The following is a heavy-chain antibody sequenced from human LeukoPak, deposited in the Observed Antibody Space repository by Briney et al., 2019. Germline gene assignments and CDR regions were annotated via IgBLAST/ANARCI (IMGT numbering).Heavy chain of an antibody. CDR3: ARHPEFLRDFDY. V-gene: IGHV4-39*01. D-gene: IGHD1-14*01. CDR1: GGSISSSXXY. CDR2: IYYSGST. J-gene: IGHJ4*02. Sequence: SETLSLTCTVSGGSISSSXXYWXXIRXPPGKGLEWIGSIYYSGSTYYNPSLKSRVTISVDTSKNQFSLKLSSVTAADTAVYXCARHPEFLRDFDYWGQGTLVTVSS.